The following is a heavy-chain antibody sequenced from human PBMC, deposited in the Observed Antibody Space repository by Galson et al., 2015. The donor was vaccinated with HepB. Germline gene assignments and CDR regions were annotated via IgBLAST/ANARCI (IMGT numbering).Heavy chain of an antibody. CDR3: ATYYYGSGSYYMEPFFDY. CDR1: GGTFSSYA. CDR2: IIPIFGTA. Sequence: SVKVSCKASGGTFSSYAISWVRQAPGQGLEWMGGIIPIFGTANYAQKFQGRVTITADESTSTAYMELSSLRSEDTAVYYCATYYYGSGSYYMEPFFDYWGQGTLVTVSS. D-gene: IGHD3-10*01. J-gene: IGHJ4*02. V-gene: IGHV1-69*13.